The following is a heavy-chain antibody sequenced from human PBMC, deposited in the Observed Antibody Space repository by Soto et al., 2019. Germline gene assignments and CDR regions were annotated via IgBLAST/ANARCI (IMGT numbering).Heavy chain of an antibody. CDR1: GFTFSSYS. V-gene: IGHV3-21*06. CDR3: ARDLQIRFIDL. J-gene: IGHJ5*02. Sequence: PGGSLRLSCAASGFTFSSYSMNWVRQAPGKGLEWVSSIGKSSISIFYADSVKGRFTISRDNAKNTLYLQMSNLRAEDTAVYFCARDLQIRFIDLWGQGTLVTVSS. D-gene: IGHD3-16*01. CDR2: IGKSSISI.